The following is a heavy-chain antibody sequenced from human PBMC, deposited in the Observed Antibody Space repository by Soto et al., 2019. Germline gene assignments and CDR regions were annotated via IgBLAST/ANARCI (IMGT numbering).Heavy chain of an antibody. CDR1: GYSFAGYW. Sequence: PGESLKISCKGSGYSFAGYWITWVRQKPGKGRVWMGRIDPSDSQTYYSPSFRGHVTISATKSITTVFLQWSSLRASDTAMYYCARQIYDSDTGPNFQYYFDSWGQGTPVTVSS. CDR3: ARQIYDSDTGPNFQYYFDS. J-gene: IGHJ4*02. D-gene: IGHD3-22*01. V-gene: IGHV5-10-1*01. CDR2: IDPSDSQT.